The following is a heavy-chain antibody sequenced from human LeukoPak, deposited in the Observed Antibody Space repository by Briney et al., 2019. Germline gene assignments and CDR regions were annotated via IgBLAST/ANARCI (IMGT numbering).Heavy chain of an antibody. V-gene: IGHV3-7*05. CDR3: ARGGNYHDY. CDR2: IKEDGSEK. J-gene: IGHJ4*02. D-gene: IGHD1-26*01. CDR1: GFTFTIYW. Sequence: QSGGSLRLSCAASGFTFTIYWMTWVRQAPGKGLEWVANIKEDGSEKYYVDSVKGRITISRDNAKNSLYLQMNSPRAEDTAVYYCARGGNYHDYWGQGTLVTVSS.